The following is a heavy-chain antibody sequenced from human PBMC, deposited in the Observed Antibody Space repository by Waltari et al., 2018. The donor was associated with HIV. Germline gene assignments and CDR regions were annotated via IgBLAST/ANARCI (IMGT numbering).Heavy chain of an antibody. Sequence: QLQLQESGPGLVKPSETLSLTCTVSGGSIISSSYYWGWVRQPPGKGLEWIGSIYYSGSTYYNPSLKSRVTISVDTSKNQFSLKLSSVTAADTAVYYCARESGDSGSYYFDYWGQGTLVTVSS. CDR3: ARESGDSGSYYFDY. V-gene: IGHV4-39*02. J-gene: IGHJ4*02. CDR1: GGSIISSSYY. D-gene: IGHD1-26*01. CDR2: IYYSGST.